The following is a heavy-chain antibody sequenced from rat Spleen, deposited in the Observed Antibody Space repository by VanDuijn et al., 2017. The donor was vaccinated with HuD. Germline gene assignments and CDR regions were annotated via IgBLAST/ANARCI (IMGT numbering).Heavy chain of an antibody. D-gene: IGHD1-2*01. CDR3: ASSYMPFDY. CDR1: GFSLTSNG. Sequence: QVQLKESGPGLVQPSQTLSLTCTVSGFSLTSNGVSWVRQPPGKGLEWIAAISTGGNTYYNSALKSRLSISKDTSKSQVFLKMNSLQTEDTATYYCASSYMPFDYWGQGVMVTVSS. J-gene: IGHJ2*01. V-gene: IGHV2S12*01. CDR2: ISTGGNT.